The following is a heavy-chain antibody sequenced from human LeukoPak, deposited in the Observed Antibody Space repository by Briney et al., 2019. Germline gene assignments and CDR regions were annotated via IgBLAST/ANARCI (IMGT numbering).Heavy chain of an antibody. Sequence: GGSLRLSCEVSGFTFNSYGMHWVRQAPGKGLEWVAAIWNDGSHEYYADSEKGRFTISRANFRNTVYLQMNSLRAEDTAVYYCAKDATEFGDSHFDCWGQGTLVTVSS. D-gene: IGHD2-21*02. CDR1: GFTFNSYG. J-gene: IGHJ4*02. CDR3: AKDATEFGDSHFDC. V-gene: IGHV3-33*06. CDR2: IWNDGSHE.